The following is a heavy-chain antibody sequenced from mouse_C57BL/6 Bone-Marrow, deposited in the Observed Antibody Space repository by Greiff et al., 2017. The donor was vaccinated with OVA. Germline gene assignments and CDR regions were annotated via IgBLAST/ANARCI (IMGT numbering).Heavy chain of an antibody. J-gene: IGHJ3*01. Sequence: QVQLQQSGAELARPGASVKLSCKASGYTFTSYGISWVKQRTGQGLEWIGEIYPRSGNTYYNEKFKGKATLTADKSSSTAYMELRSLTSEDSAVYFCARCPIYDYGAYWGQGTLVTVSA. CDR2: IYPRSGNT. CDR3: ARCPIYDYGAY. D-gene: IGHD2-4*01. CDR1: GYTFTSYG. V-gene: IGHV1-81*01.